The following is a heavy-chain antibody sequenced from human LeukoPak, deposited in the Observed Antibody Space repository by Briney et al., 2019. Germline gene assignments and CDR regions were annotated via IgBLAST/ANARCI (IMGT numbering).Heavy chain of an antibody. CDR3: ARGAKTFDS. D-gene: IGHD4/OR15-4a*01. Sequence: PGGSLRLSCAASGFTFSSYAMHWVRQAPGKGLEWVAVISYDGSNKYYADSVKGRFTISRGNSKNTLYLQMNSLRAEDTAVYFCARGAKTFDSWGQGTLVTV. J-gene: IGHJ4*02. CDR2: ISYDGSNK. CDR1: GFTFSSYA. V-gene: IGHV3-30-3*01.